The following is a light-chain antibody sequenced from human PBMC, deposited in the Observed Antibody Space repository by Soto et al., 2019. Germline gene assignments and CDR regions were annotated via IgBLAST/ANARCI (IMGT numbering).Light chain of an antibody. CDR2: RNS. J-gene: IGLJ2*01. CDR3: LSYASSLSGVV. V-gene: IGLV1-40*01. CDR1: SSNIGAGYG. Sequence: QSVLTQPPSLSGAPGQRVNISCTGSSSNIGAGYGVHWYQQLPGTAPKLLIYRNSDRPSGVPDRFSGSKSGTSASLAITGLQAEDEADYYCLSYASSLSGVVFGGGTKLTVL.